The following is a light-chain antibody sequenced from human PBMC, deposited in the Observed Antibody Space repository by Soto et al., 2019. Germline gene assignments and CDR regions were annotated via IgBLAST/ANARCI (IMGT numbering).Light chain of an antibody. V-gene: IGLV2-23*02. J-gene: IGLJ1*01. Sequence: QSALTQPASVSGSPGQSITISCTGTSSDVGSYNLVSWYQQHPGKAPKLMIYEVSKRPSGVSNRFSGSKSGNTASLTISGLQAEDEADYYCCSYADSSTPLIFGTGTMVTVL. CDR1: SSDVGSYNL. CDR2: EVS. CDR3: CSYADSSTPLI.